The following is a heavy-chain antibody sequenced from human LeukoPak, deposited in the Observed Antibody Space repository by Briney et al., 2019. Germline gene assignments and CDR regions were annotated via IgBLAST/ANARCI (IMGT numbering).Heavy chain of an antibody. J-gene: IGHJ4*02. Sequence: ASVKVSCKASGGTFSSYTISWVRQAPGQGLEWMGRIIPILGIANYAQKFQGRVTITADKSTSTAYMELSSLRSEDTAVYYCASVAVAGTAGGSSAYFDYWGQGTLVTVSS. V-gene: IGHV1-69*02. D-gene: IGHD6-19*01. CDR1: GGTFSSYT. CDR3: ASVAVAGTAGGSSAYFDY. CDR2: IIPILGIA.